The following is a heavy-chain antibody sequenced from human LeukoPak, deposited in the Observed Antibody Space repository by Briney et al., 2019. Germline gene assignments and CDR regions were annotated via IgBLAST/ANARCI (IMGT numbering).Heavy chain of an antibody. CDR3: ARFYDILTGYYFFDY. CDR1: GYTFTGYY. J-gene: IGHJ4*02. CDR2: INPNSGGT. Sequence: APVKVSCKASGYTFTGYYMHWVRQAPGQGLEWMGWINPNSGGTNYAQKFQGRATMTRDTSISTAYMELSRLRSDDTAVYYCARFYDILTGYYFFDYWGQGTLVTVSS. V-gene: IGHV1-2*02. D-gene: IGHD3-9*01.